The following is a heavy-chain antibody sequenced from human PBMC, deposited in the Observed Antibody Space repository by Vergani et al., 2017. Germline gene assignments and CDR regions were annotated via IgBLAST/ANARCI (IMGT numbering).Heavy chain of an antibody. J-gene: IGHJ4*02. D-gene: IGHD6-13*01. Sequence: QVQLVQSGAEVKKPGTSVKVSCKASGYTFTSYGISWVRQAPGQGLEWMGWISAYNGNTNYAQKLQGRVTMTTDTSTSTAYMELSRLRSDDTAVYYCTRGWSGYSTSWFFDNWGQGTLVTVSS. CDR2: ISAYNGNT. CDR1: GYTFTSYG. CDR3: TRGWSGYSTSWFFDN. V-gene: IGHV1-18*01.